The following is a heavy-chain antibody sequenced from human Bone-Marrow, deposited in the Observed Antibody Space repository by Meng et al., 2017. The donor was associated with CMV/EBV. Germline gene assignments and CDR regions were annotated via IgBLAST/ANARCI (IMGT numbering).Heavy chain of an antibody. V-gene: IGHV3-23*01. CDR2: ISGSGAST. CDR3: AKMYCRSTSRVGNWFDP. J-gene: IGHJ5*02. Sequence: GESLKIPCAASGFTFSSYAMSWVRQAPGEGLEWVSAISGSGASTYHADSVKGRFTISRDNSKNTLYLQMNSLRAEDTAVYYCAKMYCRSTSRVGNWFDPWGQG. CDR1: GFTFSSYA. D-gene: IGHD2-2*01.